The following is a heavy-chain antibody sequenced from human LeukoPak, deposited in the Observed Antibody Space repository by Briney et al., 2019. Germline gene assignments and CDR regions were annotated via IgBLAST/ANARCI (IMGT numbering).Heavy chain of an antibody. V-gene: IGHV4-34*01. CDR1: GGSFSGYY. CDR2: INHSVST. CDR3: ARVVLDTAMAYDY. D-gene: IGHD5-18*01. J-gene: IGHJ4*02. Sequence: SETLSLTCAVYGGSFSGYYWSWIRQPPGKGLEWIGEINHSVSTNYNPSLKSRVTISVDTSKNQLSLKLSSVTAAHTAVYYCARVVLDTAMAYDYWGQGTLVTVSS.